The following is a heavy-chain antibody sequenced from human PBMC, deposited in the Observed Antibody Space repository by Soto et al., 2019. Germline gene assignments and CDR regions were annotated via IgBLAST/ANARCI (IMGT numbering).Heavy chain of an antibody. Sequence: GGSLRLSCAASGFAFSTYAMTWVRQAPGKGLDWVSTISGSGAGTYYADSVRGRFTISRDNSKNTLYLQMNSLRAEDTAVYYCAKDGNPIPYLTGYYRLGWFDPWGQGTLVTVSS. CDR1: GFAFSTYA. CDR2: ISGSGAGT. D-gene: IGHD3-9*01. CDR3: AKDGNPIPYLTGYYRLGWFDP. V-gene: IGHV3-23*01. J-gene: IGHJ5*02.